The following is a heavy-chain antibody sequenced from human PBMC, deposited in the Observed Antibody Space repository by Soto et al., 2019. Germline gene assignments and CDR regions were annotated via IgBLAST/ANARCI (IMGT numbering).Heavy chain of an antibody. V-gene: IGHV3-23*01. J-gene: IGHJ4*02. CDR3: AKGPILRYFDWPRVDY. CDR1: GFTFRSYA. CDR2: ISGSGGSK. D-gene: IGHD3-9*01. Sequence: GGSLRLSCAASGFTFRSYAMHWGRQAPRKGLEWVSAISGSGGSKYYADSVKGRFTISRDNSKNTLYLQMNSLRAEDTAVYYCAKGPILRYFDWPRVDYWGQGTLVTVSS.